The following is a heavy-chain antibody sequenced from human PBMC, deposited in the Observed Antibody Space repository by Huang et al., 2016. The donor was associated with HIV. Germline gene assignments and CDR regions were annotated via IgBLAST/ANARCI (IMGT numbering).Heavy chain of an antibody. CDR3: VSHGSGSADY. J-gene: IGHJ4*02. D-gene: IGHD3-10*01. Sequence: QVQLQESGPGLVKPSATLSLTCTVSGGSVSSGSYYWSWFRQPPGKGLEWIGYIYYSGSTNYNPSLKSRVTISIDTSKNQFSLKLSSVTAADTAVYYCVSHGSGSADYWGQGTLVTVSS. V-gene: IGHV4-61*01. CDR2: IYYSGST. CDR1: GGSVSSGSYY.